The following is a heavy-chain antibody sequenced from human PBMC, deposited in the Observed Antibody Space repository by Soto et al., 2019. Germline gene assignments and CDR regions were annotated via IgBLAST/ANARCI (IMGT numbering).Heavy chain of an antibody. V-gene: IGHV4-31*03. CDR3: ARGDYYGSGSLNWFDP. CDR2: IYYSGST. D-gene: IGHD3-10*01. CDR1: GGSISSGGYY. Sequence: SETLSLTCTVSGGSISSGGYYWSWIRQHPGKGLEWIGYIYYSGSTYYNPSLKSRVTISVDTSKNQFSLKLSSVTAADTAVYYCARGDYYGSGSLNWFDPWGQGTLVTVS. J-gene: IGHJ5*02.